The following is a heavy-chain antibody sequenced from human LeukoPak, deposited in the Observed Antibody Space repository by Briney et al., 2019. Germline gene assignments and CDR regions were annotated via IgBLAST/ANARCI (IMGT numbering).Heavy chain of an antibody. CDR1: GYSFTSHW. Sequence: GESLKISCKGSGYSFTSHWIGWVRQMPGKGLEWMGIIYPGDSDTRYSPSFQGQVTISADKSISTAYLQWSSLKASDTAMYYCARGIVGATTEGGYFDYWGQGTLVTVSS. D-gene: IGHD1-26*01. CDR2: IYPGDSDT. J-gene: IGHJ4*02. V-gene: IGHV5-51*01. CDR3: ARGIVGATTEGGYFDY.